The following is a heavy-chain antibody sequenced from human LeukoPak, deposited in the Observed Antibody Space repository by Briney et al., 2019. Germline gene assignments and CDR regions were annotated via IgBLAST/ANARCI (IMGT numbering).Heavy chain of an antibody. J-gene: IGHJ3*02. Sequence: GGSLRLSCAASGFTFSTYNMNWVRQAPGKGLEWVSSITSSSTYIYYADSVKGRFTISRDNAKNSLYLQMNSLRAEDTAVYYCARDATANSDAFDIWGQGTMVTVSS. V-gene: IGHV3-21*01. CDR3: ARDATANSDAFDI. D-gene: IGHD4/OR15-4a*01. CDR2: ITSSSTYI. CDR1: GFTFSTYN.